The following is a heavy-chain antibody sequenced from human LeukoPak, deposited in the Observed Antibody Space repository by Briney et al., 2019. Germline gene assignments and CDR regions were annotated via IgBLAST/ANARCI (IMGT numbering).Heavy chain of an antibody. J-gene: IGHJ4*02. V-gene: IGHV1-8*01. Sequence: ASVKVSCKASGYTFTSYDINWVRQAPGQGLEWMGWMNPNSGNTGYAQKFQGRVTMTRNTSISTAYMELSSLRSEDTAVYYCARGNYDCWSGYSPFDYWGQGTLVTVSS. D-gene: IGHD3-3*01. CDR1: GYTFTSYD. CDR2: MNPNSGNT. CDR3: ARGNYDCWSGYSPFDY.